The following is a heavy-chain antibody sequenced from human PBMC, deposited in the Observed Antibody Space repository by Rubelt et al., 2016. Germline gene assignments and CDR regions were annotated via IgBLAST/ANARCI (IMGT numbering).Heavy chain of an antibody. CDR3: TTDLLSLMAHY. D-gene: IGHD2-15*01. CDR2: IYSGGST. Sequence: EVQLVESGGGLIQPGGSLRLSCAASGFTVSSNYMSWVRQAPGKGLEWVSVIYSGGSTYYADSVKGRFTISRDNSKNTLYLQMNSLKTEDTAVYYCTTDLLSLMAHYWGQGTLVTVSS. J-gene: IGHJ4*02. CDR1: GFTVSSNY. V-gene: IGHV3-53*01.